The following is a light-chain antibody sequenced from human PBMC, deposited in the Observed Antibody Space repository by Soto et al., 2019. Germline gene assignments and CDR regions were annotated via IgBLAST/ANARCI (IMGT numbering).Light chain of an antibody. CDR3: QQSYSTAPA. CDR2: AAS. Sequence: DIQMTQSPSSLSASVGDRVTITCRASQSISSYLNWYQQKPGKAPKLLIYAASSLQSGVPSRFSGSGSGTDFTITISSLQPEDVATYYCQQSYSTAPAVGQGTRLEIK. J-gene: IGKJ5*01. CDR1: QSISSY. V-gene: IGKV1-39*01.